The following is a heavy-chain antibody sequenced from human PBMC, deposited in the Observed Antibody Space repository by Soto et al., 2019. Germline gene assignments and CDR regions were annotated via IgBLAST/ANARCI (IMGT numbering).Heavy chain of an antibody. D-gene: IGHD3-10*01. CDR2: INSDGSST. J-gene: IGHJ6*02. CDR1: GFTFSSYW. CDR3: ARVGYYGSGSYPFSYYYYGMDV. Sequence: EVQLVESGGGLVQPGGSLRLSCAASGFTFSSYWMHWVRQAPGKGLVWVSRINSDGSSTSYADSVKGRFTISRDNAKNTLYLQMNSLRAEDTAVYYCARVGYYGSGSYPFSYYYYGMDVWGQGTTVTVSS. V-gene: IGHV3-74*01.